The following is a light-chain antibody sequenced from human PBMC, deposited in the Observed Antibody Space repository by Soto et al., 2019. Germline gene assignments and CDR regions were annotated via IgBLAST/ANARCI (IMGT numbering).Light chain of an antibody. V-gene: IGLV2-14*01. J-gene: IGLJ1*01. CDR2: DVS. Sequence: QSVLTQPASVSGSPGLSIAISCTGTSRDVGGYNSVSWYQQQPGKVPKLIIYDVSSRPSGVSNRFSGSKSGNTASLTISGLQAEDEGDYNCSSYTTGGSYVFGTGTKLTVL. CDR3: SSYTTGGSYV. CDR1: SRDVGGYNS.